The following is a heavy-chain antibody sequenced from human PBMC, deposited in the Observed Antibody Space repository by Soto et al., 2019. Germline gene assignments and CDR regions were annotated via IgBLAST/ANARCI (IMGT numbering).Heavy chain of an antibody. CDR1: GYIFVNYG. Sequence: QVQLVQSGDEVRKPGSSVKVSCKASGYIFVNYGIAWVRQAPGQGLEWMGWISPYSGNTHYASKVQGRLTMTTDTSTSTAYMDLGSLTSDDTAGYYCAMVDNVTPTPQDVWGQGTTVTVSS. D-gene: IGHD5-12*01. V-gene: IGHV1-18*01. J-gene: IGHJ6*02. CDR2: ISPYSGNT. CDR3: AMVDNVTPTPQDV.